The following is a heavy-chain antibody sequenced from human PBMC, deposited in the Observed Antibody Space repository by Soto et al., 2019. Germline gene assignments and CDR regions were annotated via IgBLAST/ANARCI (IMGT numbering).Heavy chain of an antibody. CDR1: GYSFTSLD. CDR2: MQPSSGRT. J-gene: IGHJ4*02. CDR3: ARGVTAGVDY. D-gene: IGHD1-26*01. Sequence: QVQLVQSGAEVREPGASVKVSCKASGYSFTSLDINWVRQTTGQGLEWMGWMQPSSGRTGYAQKFQGRVTMTRDTSINTAYMELSSLTSDDTAFYYCARGVTAGVDYWGQGTLVTGYS. V-gene: IGHV1-8*01.